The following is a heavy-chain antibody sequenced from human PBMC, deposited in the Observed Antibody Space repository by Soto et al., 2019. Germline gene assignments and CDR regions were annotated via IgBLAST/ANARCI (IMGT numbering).Heavy chain of an antibody. CDR3: ARDEYYDFWSGYYPRRGTYGMDV. CDR2: ISYDGSNK. CDR1: GFTFSSYA. J-gene: IGHJ6*02. V-gene: IGHV3-30-3*01. Sequence: GGSLRLSCAASGFTFSSYAMHWVRQAPGKGLEWVAVISYDGSNKYYADSVKGRFTISRDNSKITLYLQMNSLRAEDTAVYYCARDEYYDFWSGYYPRRGTYGMDVWCQGTTVTVSS. D-gene: IGHD3-3*01.